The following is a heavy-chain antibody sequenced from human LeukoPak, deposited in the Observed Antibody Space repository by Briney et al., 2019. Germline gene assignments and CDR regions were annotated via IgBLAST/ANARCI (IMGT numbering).Heavy chain of an antibody. CDR3: ARDGSGSYYGAYYYYYGMDV. CDR1: GFTVSSNY. D-gene: IGHD3-10*01. J-gene: IGHJ6*02. V-gene: IGHV3-66*01. Sequence: GGPLRLSCAASGFTVSSNYMSWVRQAPGKGLEWVSVIYSGGSTYYADSVRGRFTISRDNSKNTLYLQMNSLRAEDTAVYYCARDGSGSYYGAYYYYYGMDVWGQGTTVTVSS. CDR2: IYSGGST.